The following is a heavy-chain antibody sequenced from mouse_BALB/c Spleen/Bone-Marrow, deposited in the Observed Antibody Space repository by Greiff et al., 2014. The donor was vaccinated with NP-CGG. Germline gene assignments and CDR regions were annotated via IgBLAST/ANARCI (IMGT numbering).Heavy chain of an antibody. J-gene: IGHJ4*01. Sequence: VQVVESGPGLVAPSQSLSITRTVSGFSLTTYGVHWVRQPPGKGLEWLVVIWSDGSTTYNSALKSRPSISKDNSKSQVFLKMNSLQTDDTAMYYCARNPYGNYAMDYWGQGTSVTVSS. V-gene: IGHV2-6*02. CDR2: IWSDGST. CDR1: GFSLTTYG. D-gene: IGHD2-10*02. CDR3: ARNPYGNYAMDY.